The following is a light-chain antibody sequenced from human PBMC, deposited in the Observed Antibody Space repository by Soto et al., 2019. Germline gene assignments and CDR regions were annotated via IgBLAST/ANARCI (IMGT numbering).Light chain of an antibody. V-gene: IGLV2-14*01. CDR3: SSYTSSSTLYV. CDR1: SSDVGGYNY. J-gene: IGLJ1*01. Sequence: QSVLTQPASVSGSPGQSITISSTGTSSDVGGYNYVSWYQQHPGKAPKLMIYEVSNRPSGVSNRFSGSKSGNTASLTISGLQAEDEADYYCSSYTSSSTLYVFGTGTKVTVL. CDR2: EVS.